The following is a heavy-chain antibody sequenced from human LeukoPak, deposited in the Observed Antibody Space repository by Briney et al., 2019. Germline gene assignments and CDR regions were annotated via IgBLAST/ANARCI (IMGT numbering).Heavy chain of an antibody. D-gene: IGHD2-15*01. CDR1: GGSFSGYY. Sequence: PSETLSLTCAVYGGSFSGYYWSWIRQPPGKGLEWIGEINHSGSTNYYPSLNSQVTIPVDTSNNHLSLKRSSVTPADTAVYCCTRSDIENWFDPWGQGTLVTVSS. CDR2: INHSGST. CDR3: TRSDIENWFDP. J-gene: IGHJ5*02. V-gene: IGHV4-34*01.